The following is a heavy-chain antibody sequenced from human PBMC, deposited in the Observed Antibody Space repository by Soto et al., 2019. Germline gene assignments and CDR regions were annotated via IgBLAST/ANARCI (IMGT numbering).Heavy chain of an antibody. Sequence: PEGSLRLSCSASGFTFSSYAMHWVRQAPGNGLEYVSAISSNGGSTYYADSVKGRFTISRDNSKNTLYLQMSSLRAEDTAVYYCVKHQDDCSGGSXRYTWFDPWXQGT. CDR2: ISSNGGST. CDR3: VKHQDDCSGGSXRYTWFDP. J-gene: IGHJ5*02. D-gene: IGHD2-15*01. CDR1: GFTFSSYA. V-gene: IGHV3-64D*08.